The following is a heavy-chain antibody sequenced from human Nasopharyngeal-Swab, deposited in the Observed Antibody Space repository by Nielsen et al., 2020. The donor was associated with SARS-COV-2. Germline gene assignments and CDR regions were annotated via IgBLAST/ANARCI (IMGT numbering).Heavy chain of an antibody. V-gene: IGHV3-30*18. CDR3: AKDQEPVIVPAAMSPFDY. CDR2: ISYDGSNK. J-gene: IGHJ4*02. D-gene: IGHD2-2*01. Sequence: GGSLKISCAASRFTLSTYAMYSVRQAPGKGLEWVAVISYDGSNKYYEDSVKGRFTISRDNSKNTLYLQMNSLRAEDTAVYYCAKDQEPVIVPAAMSPFDYWGQGTLVTVSS. CDR1: RFTLSTYA.